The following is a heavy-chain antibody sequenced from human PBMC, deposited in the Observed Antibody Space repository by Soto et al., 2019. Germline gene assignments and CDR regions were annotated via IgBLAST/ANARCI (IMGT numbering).Heavy chain of an antibody. D-gene: IGHD6-13*01. CDR3: AKDVAAAGLYFFDQ. CDR1: GFTFDDFS. CDR2: ITWKSGSI. V-gene: IGHV3-9*01. J-gene: IGHJ4*02. Sequence: GGSLRLSCAASGFTFDDFSMHWVRQAPGKGLEWVSGITWKSGSIGYADSVKGRFTISRDNAKNSLYLQMNGLRAEDTALYYCAKDVAAAGLYFFDQWGQGTLVTVSS.